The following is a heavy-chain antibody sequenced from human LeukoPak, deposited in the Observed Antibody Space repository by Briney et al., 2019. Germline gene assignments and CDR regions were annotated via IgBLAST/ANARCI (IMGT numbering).Heavy chain of an antibody. D-gene: IGHD2/OR15-2a*01. CDR1: GGSISSYY. J-gene: IGHJ6*03. V-gene: IGHV4-59*08. Sequence: TPSETLSLTCTVSGGSISSYYWSWIRQPPGKGLKWIGNIYYSGYTTYSPSLRSRVTISVDTSKNQFSLKLSSVTAADTAVYYCARVSEYYYYYYMDVWGKGTTVIISS. CDR2: IYYSGYT. CDR3: ARVSEYYYYYYMDV.